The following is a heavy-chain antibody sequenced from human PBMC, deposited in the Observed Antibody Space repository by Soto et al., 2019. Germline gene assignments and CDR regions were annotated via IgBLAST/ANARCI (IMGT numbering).Heavy chain of an antibody. D-gene: IGHD1-1*01. CDR1: GGAFSSYA. CDR3: ARAPVTTGTTNYYGMDV. V-gene: IGHV1-69*06. Sequence: SVKVSCKASGGAFSSYAISWVRQAPGQGLEWMGGIIPIFGTANYAQKFQGRVTITADKSTSTAYMELSSLRSEDTAVYYCARAPVTTGTTNYYGMDVWGKGTTVTVSS. CDR2: IIPIFGTA. J-gene: IGHJ6*04.